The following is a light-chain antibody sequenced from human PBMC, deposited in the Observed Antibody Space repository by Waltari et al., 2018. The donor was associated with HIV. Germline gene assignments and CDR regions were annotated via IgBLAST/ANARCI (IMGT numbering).Light chain of an antibody. V-gene: IGKV3-20*01. CDR2: GAS. CDR3: QQYGSSSLWT. J-gene: IGKJ1*01. Sequence: EIVLTQSPGTLSLSPGERATLSCRASQTVSRRYFAWYQQRPGQAPRLLIHGASTRATDIPDRFSGSGSGTDFTLPISRLEPEDVAVYYCQQYGSSSLWTFGQGTKVEIK. CDR1: QTVSRRY.